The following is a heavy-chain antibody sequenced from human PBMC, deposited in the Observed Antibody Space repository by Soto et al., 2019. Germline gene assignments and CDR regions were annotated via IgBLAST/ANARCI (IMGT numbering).Heavy chain of an antibody. J-gene: IGHJ4*02. Sequence: QVVLQESGPGLVKPSETLSLTCSVYGRSITSYYWSWVRQPPGKGLEWIGYIYDNGITSQNPSLKSRVTMSADTSQNQFSLTLTSVTGADTDVYFCARTYDSNGYATEFDSWGQGILVTVTS. V-gene: IGHV4-59*12. D-gene: IGHD3-22*01. CDR2: IYDNGIT. CDR1: GRSITSYY. CDR3: ARTYDSNGYATEFDS.